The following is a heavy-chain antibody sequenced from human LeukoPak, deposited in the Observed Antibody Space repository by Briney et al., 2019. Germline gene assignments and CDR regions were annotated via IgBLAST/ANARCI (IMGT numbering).Heavy chain of an antibody. CDR1: GYTFTGYY. CDR3: ATDNYSSGWYDYYYYYGMDV. D-gene: IGHD6-19*01. Sequence: ASVKVSCKASGYTFTGYYMHWVRQAPGQGLEWMGWINPNSGGTNYAQKFQGRVTMTRDTSISTAYMELSRLRSEDTAVYYCATDNYSSGWYDYYYYYGMDVWGKGTTVTVSS. V-gene: IGHV1-2*02. CDR2: INPNSGGT. J-gene: IGHJ6*04.